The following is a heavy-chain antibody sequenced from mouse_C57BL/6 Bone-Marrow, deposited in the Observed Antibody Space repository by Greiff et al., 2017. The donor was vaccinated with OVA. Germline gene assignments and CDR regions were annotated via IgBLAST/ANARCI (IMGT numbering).Heavy chain of an antibody. Sequence: QVQLQQPGAELVMPGASVKLSCKASGYTFPSYWMHWVKQRPGQGLEWIGEIDPSDSYTNYNQKFKGKSTLTVDKSSSTAYMQLSSLTSEDSAVYYCARHSNYYGIAMDYWGQGTSVTVAS. D-gene: IGHD1-1*01. J-gene: IGHJ4*01. V-gene: IGHV1-69*01. CDR3: ARHSNYYGIAMDY. CDR1: GYTFPSYW. CDR2: IDPSDSYT.